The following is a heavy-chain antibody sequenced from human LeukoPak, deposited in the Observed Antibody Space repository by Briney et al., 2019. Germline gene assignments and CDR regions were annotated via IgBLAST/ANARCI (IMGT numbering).Heavy chain of an antibody. CDR2: ISWNSGSI. Sequence: GGSLRLSCAASGFTFDDYAMHWVRQAPGKGLEWVSGISWNSGSIGYADSVKGRFTISRDNAKNSLYLQMNSLRAEDTAVYYCARAAAAKGGPFDYWGQGTLVTVSS. CDR1: GFTFDDYA. D-gene: IGHD6-13*01. CDR3: ARAAAAKGGPFDY. V-gene: IGHV3-9*01. J-gene: IGHJ4*02.